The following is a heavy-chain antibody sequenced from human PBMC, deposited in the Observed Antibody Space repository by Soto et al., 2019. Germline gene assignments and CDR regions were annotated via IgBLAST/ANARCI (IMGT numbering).Heavy chain of an antibody. J-gene: IGHJ4*01. CDR3: ARGGMVRGAYFDY. D-gene: IGHD3-10*01. V-gene: IGHV4-30-4*01. CDR2: IYYSGST. Sequence: QVQLQESGPGLVKPSQTLSLTCTVSGGSISSGDYYWSWIRQPPGKGLEWIGYIYYSGSTYYNPFLKSRFTIAVDTSKNQFSMKLSSVTAADTAVYYCARGGMVRGAYFDYWGHGTLVTVST. CDR1: GGSISSGDYY.